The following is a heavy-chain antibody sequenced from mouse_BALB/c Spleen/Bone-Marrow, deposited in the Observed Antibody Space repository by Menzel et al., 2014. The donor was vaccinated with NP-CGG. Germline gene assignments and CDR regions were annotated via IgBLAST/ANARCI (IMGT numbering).Heavy chain of an antibody. D-gene: IGHD1-2*01. CDR3: GRDGGTATLAY. Sequence: VKLMESGPGLVAPSQSLSITCTVSGFSFTNYCVHWVRQPPGKGLEWLGAIWAGGSTTYKSALMSRLSISKDNSKCQVFLKMNTEETDDTAMDYCGRDGGTATLAYWGQGTLVTVSA. CDR2: IWAGGST. CDR1: GFSFTNYC. J-gene: IGHJ3*01. V-gene: IGHV2-9*02.